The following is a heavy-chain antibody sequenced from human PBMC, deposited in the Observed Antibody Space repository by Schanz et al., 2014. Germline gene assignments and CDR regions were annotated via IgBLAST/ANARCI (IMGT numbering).Heavy chain of an antibody. CDR1: GFAFSSYG. CDR2: VSRSTPDI. D-gene: IGHD1-1*01. V-gene: IGHV3-48*01. CDR3: ARDRRNADLDY. Sequence: EVQLLESGGGLVQPGGSLRLSCLASGFAFSSYGMNWVRQAPGKGLEWVSYVSRSTPDIYYADSVKGRFTMSRDNAKNSVFLQMNSLRAEDTALYYCARDRRNADLDYWGQGTLVTVSS. J-gene: IGHJ4*02.